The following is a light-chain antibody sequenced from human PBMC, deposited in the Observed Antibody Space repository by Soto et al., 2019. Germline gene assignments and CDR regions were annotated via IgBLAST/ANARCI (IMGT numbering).Light chain of an antibody. Sequence: EIMMTQSPGTLSASPGERATLSCRASQSVSSNLAWYQQKPGQAPRLLIYAVSTMATGIPASFSGSGSVTDFTLTISSPQSEDFAVSYCQQYNKCPLTFGQGTKVEIK. V-gene: IGKV3-15*01. J-gene: IGKJ1*01. CDR1: QSVSSN. CDR2: AVS. CDR3: QQYNKCPLT.